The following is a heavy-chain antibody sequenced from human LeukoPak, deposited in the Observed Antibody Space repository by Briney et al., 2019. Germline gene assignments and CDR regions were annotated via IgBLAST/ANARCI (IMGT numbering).Heavy chain of an antibody. CDR1: GGTFISYA. J-gene: IGHJ6*03. CDR2: IIPIFGTA. V-gene: IGHV1-69*06. Sequence: ASVKVSCKASGGTFISYAISWVRQAPGQGLEWMGGIIPIFGTANYAQKFQGRVTITADKSTSTAYMELSSLRSEDTAVYYCARDLRGSYSASSYYYMDVWGKGTTVTVSS. D-gene: IGHD1-26*01. CDR3: ARDLRGSYSASSYYYMDV.